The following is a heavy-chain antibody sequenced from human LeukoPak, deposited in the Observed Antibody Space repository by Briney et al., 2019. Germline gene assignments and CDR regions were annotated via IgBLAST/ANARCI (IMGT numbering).Heavy chain of an antibody. CDR1: GGTFISYA. D-gene: IGHD2-2*01. V-gene: IGHV1-69*06. Sequence: ASVKVSCKASGGTFISYAISWVRQAPGQGLECMGGIIPIFGTANYAQKFQGRVTITADKSTSTAYMELSSLRSEDTAVYYCASARYCSSTSCSSFDYWGQGTLVTVSS. CDR2: IIPIFGTA. J-gene: IGHJ4*02. CDR3: ASARYCSSTSCSSFDY.